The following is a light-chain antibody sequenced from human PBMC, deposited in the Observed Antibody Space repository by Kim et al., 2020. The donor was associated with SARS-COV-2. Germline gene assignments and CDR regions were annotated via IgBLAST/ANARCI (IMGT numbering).Light chain of an antibody. CDR1: QSVSST. Sequence: VSPGKRATHSCRASQSVSSTLAWYHQKPGQAPRLLIYGASTRATGIPARCSGSGSGTEFTLTISSLQSEDFAVYYCQQYNDWPLAFGQGTKVDIK. CDR3: QQYNDWPLA. V-gene: IGKV3-15*01. CDR2: GAS. J-gene: IGKJ1*01.